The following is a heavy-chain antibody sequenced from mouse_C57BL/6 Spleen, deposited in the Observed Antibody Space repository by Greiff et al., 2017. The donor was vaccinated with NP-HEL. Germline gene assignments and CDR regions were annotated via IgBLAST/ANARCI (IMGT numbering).Heavy chain of an antibody. V-gene: IGHV3-8*01. Sequence: DVMLVESGPGLAKPSQTLSLTCSVTGYSITSDYWNWIRKFPGNKLEYMGYISYSGSTYYNPSLKSRISITRDTSKNQYYLQLNSVTTEDTATYYCARSGDYGSLYFDVWGTGTTVTVSS. CDR2: ISYSGST. CDR1: GYSITSDY. CDR3: ARSGDYGSLYFDV. D-gene: IGHD1-1*01. J-gene: IGHJ1*03.